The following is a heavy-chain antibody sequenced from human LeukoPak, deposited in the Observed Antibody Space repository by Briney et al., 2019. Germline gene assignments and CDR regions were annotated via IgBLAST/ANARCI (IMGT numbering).Heavy chain of an antibody. CDR2: IYYSGST. J-gene: IGHJ2*01. CDR3: ARGLRSGFGWYFDL. V-gene: IGHV4-59*01. CDR1: GGSFSGDY. Sequence: SETLSLTCAVYGGSFSGDYWSWIRQPPGKGLEWIGYIYYSGSTNYNPSLKSRVTISVDTSKNQFSLKLSSVTAADTAVYYCARGLRSGFGWYFDLWGRGTLVTVSS. D-gene: IGHD1-1*01.